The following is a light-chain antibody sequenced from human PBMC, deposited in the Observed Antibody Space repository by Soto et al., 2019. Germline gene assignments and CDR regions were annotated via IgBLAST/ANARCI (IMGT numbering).Light chain of an antibody. V-gene: IGKV3-20*01. J-gene: IGKJ5*01. CDR3: QQYGSSPIT. CDR2: GTS. CDR1: QSFSSSY. Sequence: EIVLTQSPGTLSLSPGERATLSCRASQSFSSSYLAWYQQKPGQAPRLLIYGTSTRATGIPDRFSGSGSGKDFTLSISRLEPEDFAVYYCQQYGSSPITFGQGTRLEI.